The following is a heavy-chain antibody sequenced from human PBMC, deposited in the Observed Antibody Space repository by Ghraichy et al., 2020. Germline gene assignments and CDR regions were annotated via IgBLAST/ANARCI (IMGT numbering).Heavy chain of an antibody. CDR1: GGSISSYY. J-gene: IGHJ4*02. CDR3: ARQDSSGHPADY. D-gene: IGHD3-22*01. Sequence: SETLSLTCTVSGGSISSYYWSWIRQPPGKGLEWIGYIYSSGSTNYNPSLKSRLTMSVDTSKNQFSLKLSSVTAADTAVYYCARQDSSGHPADYWGQGTLVTVSS. CDR2: IYSSGST. V-gene: IGHV4-4*09.